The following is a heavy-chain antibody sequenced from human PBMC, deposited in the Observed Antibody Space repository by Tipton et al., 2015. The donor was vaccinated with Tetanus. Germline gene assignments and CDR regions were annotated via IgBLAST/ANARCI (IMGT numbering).Heavy chain of an antibody. CDR3: ARDPPMCYSCLDS. CDR2: TYYRSQWIT. CDR1: GDSVSRDGPT. V-gene: IGHV6-1*01. J-gene: IGHJ4*02. D-gene: IGHD3-10*02. Sequence: GLVKPLQTLSLTCAISGDSVSRDGPTWNWIRQSPSRGLEWLGRTYYRSQWITDYAVSVRGRITINPDTSNNLVSLELRSVTPEDTAVYYCARDPPMCYSCLDSWGQGTLITVSS.